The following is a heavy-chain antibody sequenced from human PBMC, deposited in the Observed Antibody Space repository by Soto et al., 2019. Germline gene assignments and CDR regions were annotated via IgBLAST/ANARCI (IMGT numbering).Heavy chain of an antibody. CDR1: GFTFTNYA. J-gene: IGHJ5*02. D-gene: IGHD1-26*01. CDR3: AREVGAPSGWLDP. Sequence: EVQLSESGGDLRQPGGSLRLSCAASGFTFTNYAMTWVRQTPGKGLEWVSGISASGGLKYYADSVQGRFTVSRDNSKYILYLQMDNLGAGDTALYYCAREVGAPSGWLDPWGQGTQVTVSS. CDR2: ISASGGLK. V-gene: IGHV3-23*01.